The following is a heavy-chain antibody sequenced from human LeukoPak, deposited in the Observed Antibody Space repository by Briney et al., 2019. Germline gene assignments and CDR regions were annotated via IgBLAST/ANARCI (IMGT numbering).Heavy chain of an antibody. CDR1: GGSLSGYY. J-gene: IGHJ5*02. CDR2: INHSGST. CDR3: ARGEGYSNYANWFDP. Sequence: PSETLSLTCAVYGGSLSGYYWSWIRQPPGKGLEWIGEINHSGSTNYNPSLKSRVTISVDTSKNQFSLKLSSVTAADTAVYYCARGEGYSNYANWFDPWGQGTLVTVSS. V-gene: IGHV4-34*01. D-gene: IGHD4-11*01.